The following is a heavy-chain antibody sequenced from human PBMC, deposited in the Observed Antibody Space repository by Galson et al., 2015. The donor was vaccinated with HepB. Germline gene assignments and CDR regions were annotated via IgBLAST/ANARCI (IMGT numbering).Heavy chain of an antibody. J-gene: IGHJ4*02. V-gene: IGHV3-30-3*01. CDR1: GFTFSSYA. CDR2: MSYDGSNK. CDR3: ARDVSGWPELIYY. Sequence: SLRLSCAASGFTFSSYAVHWVRQAPGKGLEWVAVMSYDGSNKYYADSVKGRFTVSRDNSKNTLYLQMNSLRAEDTAVYYCARDVSGWPELIYYWGQGTLVTVSS. D-gene: IGHD6-19*01.